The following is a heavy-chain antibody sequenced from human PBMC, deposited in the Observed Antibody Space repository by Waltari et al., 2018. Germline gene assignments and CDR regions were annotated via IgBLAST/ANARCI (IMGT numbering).Heavy chain of an antibody. J-gene: IGHJ4*02. V-gene: IGHV3-23*01. Sequence: EVQLLESGGALVQLGASLRLSCTASGLMLSDYAMSWVRQAPGKGLEWVSAIGESDASAYYAENLKGRFIISRDNSKNTLSLQMSSLTAEDTALYYCASGQWPDPFDYWGQGTQVTVST. D-gene: IGHD6-19*01. CDR1: GLMLSDYA. CDR3: ASGQWPDPFDY. CDR2: IGESDASA.